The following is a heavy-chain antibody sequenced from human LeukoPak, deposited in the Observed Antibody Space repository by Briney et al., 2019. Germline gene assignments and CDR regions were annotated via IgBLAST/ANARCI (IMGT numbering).Heavy chain of an antibody. CDR3: ARGAGYSSSWYRFDYYYYGMDV. D-gene: IGHD6-13*01. CDR1: GGSFSGYY. V-gene: IGHV4-34*01. CDR2: INHSGST. J-gene: IGHJ6*02. Sequence: SETLSLTCAVYGGSFSGYYWSWIRQPPGKGLEWIGEINHSGSTNYNPSLKSRVTISVDTSKNQFSLKLSSVTAADTAVYYCARGAGYSSSWYRFDYYYYGMDVWGQGTTVTVSS.